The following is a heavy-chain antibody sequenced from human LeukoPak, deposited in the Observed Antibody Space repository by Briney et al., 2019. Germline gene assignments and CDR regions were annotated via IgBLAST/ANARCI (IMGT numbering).Heavy chain of an antibody. J-gene: IGHJ6*03. CDR3: ASLSTYYYYMDV. CDR1: GFTFSSYS. Sequence: GGSLRLSCAASGFTFSSYSMNWVRQAPGKGLEWVSYISSSSSTIYYADSVKGRFTISRDNAKNSLYLQMNSLRAEDTAVYYCASLSTYYYYMDVWGKGTTVTVSS. CDR2: ISSSSSTI. V-gene: IGHV3-48*01. D-gene: IGHD2/OR15-2a*01.